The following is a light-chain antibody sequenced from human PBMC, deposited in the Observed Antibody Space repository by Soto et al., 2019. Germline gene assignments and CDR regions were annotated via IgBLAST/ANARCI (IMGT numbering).Light chain of an antibody. CDR2: GAS. CDR3: QQYGSSPGT. CDR1: QSVSSSY. J-gene: IGKJ2*01. V-gene: IGKV3-20*01. Sequence: EIVLTQSPGTLSLSPGERATLSCRASQSVSSSYLAWYQQKPGQAPRLLIYGASSRATGIPDRFSGSGSGTAFTLTISRLEPEDFAVYYGQQYGSSPGTFGQGTKLEIK.